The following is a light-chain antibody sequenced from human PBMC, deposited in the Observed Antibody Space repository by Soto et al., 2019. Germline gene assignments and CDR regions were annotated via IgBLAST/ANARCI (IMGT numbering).Light chain of an antibody. CDR3: QHYDTYPYT. CDR1: QSISSW. Sequence: DIHMTQFPSTLSASVGERVTITCRASQSISSWLAWYQQKPGQAPKLLIYKASSLESGVPSTFSGSGSGTEFTLTSSGLQPDDFATYYCQHYDTYPYTFGQGTKLEIK. J-gene: IGKJ2*01. CDR2: KAS. V-gene: IGKV1-5*03.